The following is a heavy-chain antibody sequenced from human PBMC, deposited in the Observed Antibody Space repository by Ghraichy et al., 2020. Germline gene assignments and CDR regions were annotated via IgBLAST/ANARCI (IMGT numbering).Heavy chain of an antibody. Sequence: SETLSLTCTVSGGSISSYYWSWVRQPPGKGLEWVGYIHYSGSTKYNPYLKSRVTISVDTAKDQFSLKLSPVTAADTVVYYCARHGHRLEYGYYGPYFDYWGQGTLGTVSS. D-gene: IGHD5-18*01. J-gene: IGHJ4*02. CDR2: IHYSGST. CDR3: ARHGHRLEYGYYGPYFDY. CDR1: GGSISSYY. V-gene: IGHV4-59*08.